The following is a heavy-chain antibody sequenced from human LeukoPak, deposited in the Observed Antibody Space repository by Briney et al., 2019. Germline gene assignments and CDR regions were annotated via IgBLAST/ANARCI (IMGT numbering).Heavy chain of an antibody. Sequence: SQTLSLTCTVSGGSISTSAYYWSWIRQHPGKGLEWIGSIYYSGNTYYNPPLKSRVTISIDTSKNQFSLNLSSVTAADTAVYYCARDLITMIRGVSTGGWLDPWGQGTLVTVSS. J-gene: IGHJ5*02. CDR3: ARDLITMIRGVSTGGWLDP. CDR1: GGSISTSAYY. D-gene: IGHD3-10*01. V-gene: IGHV4-31*03. CDR2: IYYSGNT.